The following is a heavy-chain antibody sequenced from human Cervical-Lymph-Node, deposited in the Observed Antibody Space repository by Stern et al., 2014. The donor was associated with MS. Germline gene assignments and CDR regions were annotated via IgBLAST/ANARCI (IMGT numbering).Heavy chain of an antibody. Sequence: LQLVESGADVIKPGSSVKVSCKASGGTFSHFPSSWVRQAPGQGLEWMAAIFPVFGTPTYAQEFRGRVTITAGVSTSTVYMELSSLRSDDTAVYYCALSSETSDRWYSLGYDLWGQGTLVTVSS. D-gene: IGHD6-13*01. CDR2: IFPVFGTP. CDR1: GGTFSHFP. CDR3: ALSSETSDRWYSLGYDL. V-gene: IGHV1-69*01. J-gene: IGHJ5*02.